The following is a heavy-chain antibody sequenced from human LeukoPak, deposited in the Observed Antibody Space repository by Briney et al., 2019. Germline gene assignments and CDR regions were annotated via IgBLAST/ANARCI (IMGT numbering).Heavy chain of an antibody. J-gene: IGHJ6*03. CDR3: ARGAISSIWFGELLNMDV. CDR2: INPTGGST. D-gene: IGHD3-10*01. Sequence: GASVKVSCKASGYTFTSCYMHWVRQAPGQGLEWMGLINPTGGSTGYAQKFQGRVTMTRDTSISTAYMELSRLRSDDTAVYYCARGAISSIWFGELLNMDVWGKGTTVTVSS. CDR1: GYTFTSCY. V-gene: IGHV1-46*01.